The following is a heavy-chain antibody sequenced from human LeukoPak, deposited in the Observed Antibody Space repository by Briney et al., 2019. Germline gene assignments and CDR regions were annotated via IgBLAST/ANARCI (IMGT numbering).Heavy chain of an antibody. V-gene: IGHV3-11*01. CDR2: ISGSGTII. CDR3: AKDGDDFWSAIRYYMDV. CDR1: GFNFNEFY. Sequence: GWSLRLSCAASGFNFNEFYMSWIRQAPGKGLECISYISGSGTIIYFADSVKGRFTISRDSAKNSLYLQMNSLRAEDAAVYYCAKDGDDFWSAIRYYMDVWGKGTTVTVSS. J-gene: IGHJ6*03. D-gene: IGHD3-3*01.